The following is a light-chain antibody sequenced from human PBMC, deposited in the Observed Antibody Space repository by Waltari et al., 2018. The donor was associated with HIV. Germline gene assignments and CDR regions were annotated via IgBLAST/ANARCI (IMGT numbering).Light chain of an antibody. J-gene: IGKJ1*01. CDR1: QSVNSN. V-gene: IGKV3-15*01. Sequence: EILMRQSPATLSVSPGERATLSCRASQSVNSNLAWYQQKPGQTPRLLIYGTSTRATDIPARFSGSGSVTEFTLTISSLQSEDFAVYYCHHYNNWRETFGQGTKVEIK. CDR3: HHYNNWRET. CDR2: GTS.